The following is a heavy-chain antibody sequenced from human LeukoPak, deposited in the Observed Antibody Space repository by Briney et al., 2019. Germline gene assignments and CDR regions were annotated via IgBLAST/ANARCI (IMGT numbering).Heavy chain of an antibody. D-gene: IGHD3-16*02. V-gene: IGHV3-7*01. CDR2: INHNGNVN. CDR1: GFTFSSYW. Sequence: GGSLRLSCAASGFTFSSYWMNWARQAPGKGLEWVASINHNGNVNYYVDSVKGRFTISRDNAKNSLYLQMNSLRAEDTAVYYCAREQNYVWGSYRYSDYWGQGTLVTVSS. CDR3: AREQNYVWGSYRYSDY. J-gene: IGHJ4*02.